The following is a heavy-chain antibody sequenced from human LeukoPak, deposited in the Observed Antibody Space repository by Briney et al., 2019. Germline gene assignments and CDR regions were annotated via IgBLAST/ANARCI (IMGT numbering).Heavy chain of an antibody. Sequence: PGGSLRLSCAASGFTFSSYGMHWVRQAPGKGLEWVAFIRYGGSNKYYADSVKGRFTISRDNSKNTLYLQMNSLRAEDTAVYYCAKGRGYSGYVITDKFDYWGQGTLVTVSS. CDR3: AKGRGYSGYVITDKFDY. J-gene: IGHJ4*02. D-gene: IGHD5-12*01. V-gene: IGHV3-30*02. CDR1: GFTFSSYG. CDR2: IRYGGSNK.